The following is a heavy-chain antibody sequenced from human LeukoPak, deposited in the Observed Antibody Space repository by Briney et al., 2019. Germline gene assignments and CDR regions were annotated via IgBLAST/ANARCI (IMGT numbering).Heavy chain of an antibody. D-gene: IGHD1/OR15-1a*01. V-gene: IGHV3-23*01. Sequence: PGGSLRLSCAASGSTFSTYAMSWVRQTPERGLEWVSAISDTGGNTFYADSVKGRFTISRDNSKNTLYLQMNSLRAEDTAIYYCAKGRTNDYWGQGTLVTVSS. J-gene: IGHJ4*02. CDR1: GSTFSTYA. CDR2: ISDTGGNT. CDR3: AKGRTNDY.